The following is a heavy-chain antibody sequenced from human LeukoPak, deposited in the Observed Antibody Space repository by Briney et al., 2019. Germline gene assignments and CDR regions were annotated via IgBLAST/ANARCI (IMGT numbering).Heavy chain of an antibody. CDR1: GGTFSSYA. Sequence: GASVKVSCKASGGTFSSYAISWVRQAPGQGLEWMRRIIPIFGTANYAQKFQGRVTITADKSTSTAYMELSSLRSEDTAVYYCARGVRPTAMATHFDYWGQGTLVTVSS. CDR3: ARGVRPTAMATHFDY. D-gene: IGHD5-18*01. V-gene: IGHV1-69*06. J-gene: IGHJ4*02. CDR2: IIPIFGTA.